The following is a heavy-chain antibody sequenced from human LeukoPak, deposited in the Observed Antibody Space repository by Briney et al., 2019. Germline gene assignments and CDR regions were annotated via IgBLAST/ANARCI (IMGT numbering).Heavy chain of an antibody. CDR3: ARGFDRGDAFDI. D-gene: IGHD3-9*01. CDR1: GFTFSSYD. V-gene: IGHV3-13*01. J-gene: IGHJ3*02. Sequence: GGSLRLSCAASGFTFSSYDMHWVRQAPGKGLEWVSAIGTAGDTYYPGSVKGRFTISRENAKNSLYLQMNGLRAGDTAVYYCARGFDRGDAFDIWGQGTMVTVSS. CDR2: IGTAGDT.